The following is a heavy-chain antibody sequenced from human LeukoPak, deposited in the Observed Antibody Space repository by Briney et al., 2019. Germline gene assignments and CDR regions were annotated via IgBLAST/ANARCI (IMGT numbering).Heavy chain of an antibody. D-gene: IGHD4-23*01. Sequence: PSETLSLTCTVSGGSISSYYWSWIRQPAGKGLEWIGRIYTSGSTNYNPSLKSRVTMSVDTSKNQFSLRLSSVTAADTAVYYCARRDSSGGNPVLDYWGQGTLVTVSS. V-gene: IGHV4-4*07. J-gene: IGHJ4*02. CDR2: IYTSGST. CDR1: GGSISSYY. CDR3: ARRDSSGGNPVLDY.